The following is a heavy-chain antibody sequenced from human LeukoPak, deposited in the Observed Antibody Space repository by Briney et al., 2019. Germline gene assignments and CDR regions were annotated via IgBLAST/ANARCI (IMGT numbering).Heavy chain of an antibody. CDR3: AREDLGYSWFDP. J-gene: IGHJ5*02. Sequence: PSETLSLTCAVYGGSFSGYYWSWIRQPPGKGLEWIGEINHSGSTNYNPSLKSRVTISVDTSKNQFSLKLSSVTAADTAVYYCAREDLGYSWFDPWGQGTLVTVSS. D-gene: IGHD7-27*01. V-gene: IGHV4-34*01. CDR2: INHSGST. CDR1: GGSFSGYY.